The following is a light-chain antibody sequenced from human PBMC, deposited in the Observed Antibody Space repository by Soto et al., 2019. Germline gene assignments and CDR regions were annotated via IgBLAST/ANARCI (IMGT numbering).Light chain of an antibody. V-gene: IGKV1-39*01. CDR1: QSISRN. CDR2: AAS. J-gene: IGKJ5*01. Sequence: DIQMTQSPSSLSASVGDRVTITCRASQSISRNLNWYQHKPGKAPKLLIYAASNLQNGVPSRFRGGGSGTEFTLSITSLQPEAFGTYYCQQSFTTASITFGQGTRLEIK. CDR3: QQSFTTASIT.